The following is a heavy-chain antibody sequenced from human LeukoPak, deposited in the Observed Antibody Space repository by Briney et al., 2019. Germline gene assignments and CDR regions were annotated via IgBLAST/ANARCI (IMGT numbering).Heavy chain of an antibody. CDR3: ARAEVTTNWFDP. V-gene: IGHV4-30-4*08. CDR1: GGSISSGDYY. CDR2: IYYSGST. Sequence: SETLSLTXTVSGGSISSGDYYWSWIRQPPGNGLEWIGYIYYSGSTYYNPSLKSRVTISVDTSKNQFSLKLSSVTAADTAVYYCARAEVTTNWFDPWGQGTLVTVSS. D-gene: IGHD4-17*01. J-gene: IGHJ5*02.